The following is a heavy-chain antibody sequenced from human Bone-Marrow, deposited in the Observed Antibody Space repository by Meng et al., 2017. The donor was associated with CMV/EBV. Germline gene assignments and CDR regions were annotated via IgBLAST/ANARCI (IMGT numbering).Heavy chain of an antibody. D-gene: IGHD4-17*01. V-gene: IGHV3-33*06. CDR1: GFTLSSYG. CDR3: AKEDGRLGYFDY. J-gene: IGHJ4*02. CDR2: IWYDGSNK. Sequence: GGSLRLSCAAPGFTLSSYGMHWVRQAPGKGLEWVAVIWYDGSNKYYADSVKGRFTISRDNSKHTLYLQMNSLRAEDTPVYYCAKEDGRLGYFDYWGQGTLVTVSS.